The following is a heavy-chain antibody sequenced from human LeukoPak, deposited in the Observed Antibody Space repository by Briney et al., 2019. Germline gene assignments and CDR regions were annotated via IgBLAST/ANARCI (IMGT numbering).Heavy chain of an antibody. CDR3: ARGPGIVAAATLDY. V-gene: IGHV4-31*03. Sequence: SQTLSLTCTVSGGSISSDDCYWSWIRQHPGKGLEWIGYVFHSGSTYYNPSLKSRVTMSVDTSKNQFSLTLSSVTAADTAVYYCARGPGIVAAATLDYWGQGTLVTVSS. D-gene: IGHD1-26*01. J-gene: IGHJ4*02. CDR1: GGSISSDDCY. CDR2: VFHSGST.